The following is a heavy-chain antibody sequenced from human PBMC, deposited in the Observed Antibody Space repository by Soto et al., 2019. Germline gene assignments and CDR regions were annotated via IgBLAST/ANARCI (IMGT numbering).Heavy chain of an antibody. CDR1: GGSISSGDYY. CDR2: IYYSGST. Sequence: QVQLQESGPGLVKPSQTLSLTCTVSGGSISSGDYYWSWIRQPPGKGLEWIGYIYYSGSTYYNPSLKVRFTKQEDPPKTQFPRRLGFVPAPDPAVYSWARGGGEGYYDSSGYYYPPFDYWGQGTLVTVSS. D-gene: IGHD3-22*01. CDR3: ARGGGEGYYDSSGYYYPPFDY. J-gene: IGHJ4*02. V-gene: IGHV4-30-4*01.